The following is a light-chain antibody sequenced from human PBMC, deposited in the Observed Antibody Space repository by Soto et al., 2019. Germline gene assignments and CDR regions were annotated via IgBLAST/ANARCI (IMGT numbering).Light chain of an antibody. CDR3: SSYTSSSTRV. CDR1: SSDVGGYNY. CDR2: EVS. V-gene: IGLV2-14*01. Sequence: TQPASVSGSPGQSITISCTGTSSDVGGYNYVSWYQQHPGKAPKLMIYEVSNRPSGVSNRFSGSKSGNTASLTISGLQAEDEADYYCSSYTSSSTRVFGGGTKLTVL. J-gene: IGLJ3*02.